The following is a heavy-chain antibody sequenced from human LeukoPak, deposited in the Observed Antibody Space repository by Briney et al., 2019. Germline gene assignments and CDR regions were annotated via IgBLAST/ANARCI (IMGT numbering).Heavy chain of an antibody. CDR3: ARVGSWYYYNEDNWFDP. D-gene: IGHD6-13*01. CDR2: IYYSGST. V-gene: IGHV4-59*01. CDR1: GGSISSYY. J-gene: IGHJ5*02. Sequence: SETLPLTCTVSGGSISSYYWSWIRQPPGKGLEWIGYIYYSGSTNYNPSLKSRVTISVDTSKNQFSLKLSSVTAADTAVYYCARVGSWYYYNEDNWFDPWGQGTLVTVSS.